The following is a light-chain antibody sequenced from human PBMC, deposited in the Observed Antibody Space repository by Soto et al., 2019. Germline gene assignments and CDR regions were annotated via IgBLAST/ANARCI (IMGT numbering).Light chain of an antibody. CDR3: AAWDDSLNGGV. J-gene: IGLJ1*01. CDR1: RSNIGSHY. V-gene: IGLV1-44*01. CDR2: KDS. Sequence: QSVVTQPPSASGAPGQWVTISCSGSRSNIGSHYISWYQHLPGTAPKLLIYKDSQRPSGVPDRFSGSKSGTSASLAVSGLQSEDEADYYCAAWDDSLNGGVFGTGTKLTVL.